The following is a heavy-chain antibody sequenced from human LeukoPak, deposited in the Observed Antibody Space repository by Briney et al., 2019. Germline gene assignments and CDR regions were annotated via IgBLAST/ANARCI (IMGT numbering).Heavy chain of an antibody. CDR1: GFTFSSYS. Sequence: GGSLRLSCAASGFTFSSYSMNWVRQAPGKGLEWVSSISSSSSYIYYADSVKGRFTISRDNAKNSLYLQMNSLRAEDTAVYYCAGSFGGSGYYYDYWGQGTLVTVSS. J-gene: IGHJ4*02. CDR3: AGSFGGSGYYYDY. D-gene: IGHD3-22*01. CDR2: ISSSSSYI. V-gene: IGHV3-21*01.